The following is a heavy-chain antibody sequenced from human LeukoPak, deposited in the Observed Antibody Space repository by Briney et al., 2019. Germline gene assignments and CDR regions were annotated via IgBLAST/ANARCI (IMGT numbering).Heavy chain of an antibody. CDR3: ARDGLQWLLHYYFDY. CDR1: GXTFSSYA. J-gene: IGHJ4*02. Sequence: GGXLXLSXXAXGXTFSSYAMHWVRQAPGKGLEWVAVISYDGSNKYYADSVKGRFTISRDNSKNTLYLQMNSLRAEDTAVYYCARDGLQWLLHYYFDYWGQGTLVTVSS. CDR2: ISYDGSNK. D-gene: IGHD3-22*01. V-gene: IGHV3-30-3*01.